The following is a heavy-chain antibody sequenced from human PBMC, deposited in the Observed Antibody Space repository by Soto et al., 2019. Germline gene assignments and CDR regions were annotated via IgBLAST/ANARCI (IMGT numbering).Heavy chain of an antibody. CDR2: MNPNSGNT. V-gene: IGHV1-8*01. CDR1: GYTFTSYD. J-gene: IGHJ4*02. Sequence: ASVKVSCKASGYTFTSYDINWVRQATGQGLEWMGWMNPNSGNTGYAQKFQGRVTMTRNTSISTAYMELSSLRSEDTAVYYCARWIAARQTFDYWGQGTLVTVSS. D-gene: IGHD6-6*01. CDR3: ARWIAARQTFDY.